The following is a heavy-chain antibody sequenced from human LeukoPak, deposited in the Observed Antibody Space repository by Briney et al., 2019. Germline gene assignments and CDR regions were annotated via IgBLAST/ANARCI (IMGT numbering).Heavy chain of an antibody. Sequence: PGRSLRLSCAASGFTLSSYGMHWVRQAPGKGLEWVAVISYDGSNKYYADSVKGRFTISRDNSKNTLYLQMNSLRAEDTAVYYCAKDPNGSAHYWGQGTLVTVSS. CDR3: AKDPNGSAHY. J-gene: IGHJ4*02. CDR1: GFTLSSYG. CDR2: ISYDGSNK. V-gene: IGHV3-30*18. D-gene: IGHD3-10*01.